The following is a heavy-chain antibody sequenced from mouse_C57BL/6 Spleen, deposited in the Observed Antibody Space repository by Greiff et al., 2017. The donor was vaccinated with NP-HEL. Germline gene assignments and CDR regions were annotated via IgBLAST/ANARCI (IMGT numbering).Heavy chain of an antibody. Sequence: EVKLEESGGGLVQPGGSLKLSCAASGFTFSDYGMAWVRQAPRKGPEWVAVISNLAYSIYYADTVTGRFTISRENAKNTLYLEMSSLRSEDTAMYYCARQRTRDYAMDYWGQGTSVTVSS. CDR2: ISNLAYSI. CDR3: ARQRTRDYAMDY. J-gene: IGHJ4*01. V-gene: IGHV5-15*04. CDR1: GFTFSDYG.